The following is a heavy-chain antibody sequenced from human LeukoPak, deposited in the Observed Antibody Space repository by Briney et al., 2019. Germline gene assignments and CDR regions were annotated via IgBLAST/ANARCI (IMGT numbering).Heavy chain of an antibody. J-gene: IGHJ6*02. CDR3: ARDGTAVVTAFGDYGMDV. CDR2: INPNSGGT. Sequence: GASVKVSCKASGYTFTGYYMHWVRQAPGQGLEWMGWINPNSGGTNYAQKFQGRVTMTRDTSISAACMELNRLRSDDTAVYYCARDGTAVVTAFGDYGMDVWGQGTTVTVSS. D-gene: IGHD2-21*02. CDR1: GYTFTGYY. V-gene: IGHV1-2*02.